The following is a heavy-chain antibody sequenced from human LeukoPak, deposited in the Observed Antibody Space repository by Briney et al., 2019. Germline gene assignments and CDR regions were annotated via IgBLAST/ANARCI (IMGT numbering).Heavy chain of an antibody. CDR3: ARLTGYSSESWIDP. V-gene: IGHV4-39*07. CDR2: IYYSGST. D-gene: IGHD3-9*01. CDR1: GGSIRSSTDY. Sequence: SETLSLTCTVSGGSIRSSTDYWGWIRQPPGKELEWIGSIYYSGSTYYNPSLKSRVTISVDTSKNQFSLKLSSVTAADTAVYYCARLTGYSSESWIDPWGQGTLVTVSS. J-gene: IGHJ5*02.